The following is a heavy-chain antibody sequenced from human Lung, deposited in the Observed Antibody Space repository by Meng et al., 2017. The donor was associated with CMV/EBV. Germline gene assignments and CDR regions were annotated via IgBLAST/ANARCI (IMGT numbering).Heavy chain of an antibody. CDR1: SLSTNGVG. J-gene: IGHJ4*02. V-gene: IGHV2-5*02. CDR3: ARRPSSYYDSSGYFFADY. CDR2: IYWDDYR. D-gene: IGHD3-22*01. Sequence: SLSTNGVGVGWIRQPSGKALEWLALIYWDDYRRYSPSLKSRLTITKDTSKSQVVLTMTNVDPVDTATYYCARRPSSYYDSSGYFFADYWGQGTLVTVSS.